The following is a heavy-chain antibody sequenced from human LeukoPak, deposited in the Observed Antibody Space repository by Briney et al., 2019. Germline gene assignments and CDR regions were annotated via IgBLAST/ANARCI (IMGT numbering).Heavy chain of an antibody. J-gene: IGHJ6*03. V-gene: IGHV3-7*03. CDR1: GFTFSSYW. CDR2: IKRDGSGK. D-gene: IGHD3-22*01. CDR3: ARGRYYDSSGLWGYYYYMDV. Sequence: GGSLRLSCAASGFTFSSYWMSWVRQAPGKGLEWVANIKRDGSGKYYVDSAKGRFTISRDNAKNSLYLQMNSLRAEDTALYYCARGRYYDSSGLWGYYYYMDVWGKGTTVTVSS.